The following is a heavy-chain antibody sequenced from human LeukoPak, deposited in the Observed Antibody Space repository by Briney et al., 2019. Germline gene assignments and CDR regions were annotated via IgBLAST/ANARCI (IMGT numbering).Heavy chain of an antibody. J-gene: IGHJ4*02. V-gene: IGHV4-59*05. CDR2: IYYSGST. D-gene: IGHD5-24*01. CDR3: ARHDYNNYVDY. CDR1: GGSISSYY. Sequence: SETLSLTCTVSGGSISSYYWSWIRQPPGKGLEWIGSIYYSGSTYYSPSLRSRATISVDTSKNQFSLKLSSMTAADTAIYYCARHDYNNYVDYWGQGTLVTVSS.